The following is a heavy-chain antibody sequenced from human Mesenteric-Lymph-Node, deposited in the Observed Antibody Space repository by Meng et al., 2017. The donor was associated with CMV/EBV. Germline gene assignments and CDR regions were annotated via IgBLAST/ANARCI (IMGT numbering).Heavy chain of an antibody. J-gene: IGHJ5*02. CDR1: GYPFTGYY. CDR2: INPNSGGT. D-gene: IGHD3-10*01. Sequence: ASAKVSCKASGYPFTGYYMHWVRQAPGQGLEWMGWINPNSGGTNYAQKFQGRVTMTRDTSITTAYMELSRLRSDDTAVYYCARDVTSPDLGWFDPWGQGTLVTVSS. CDR3: ARDVTSPDLGWFDP. V-gene: IGHV1-2*02.